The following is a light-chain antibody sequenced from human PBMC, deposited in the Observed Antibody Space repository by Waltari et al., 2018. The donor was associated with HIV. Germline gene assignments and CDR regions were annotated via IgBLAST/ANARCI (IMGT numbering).Light chain of an antibody. CDR2: GAS. CDR3: QQAISFPHT. Sequence: QMAQSPSSVSASVGDRVTITCRASKGIKTWLAWYQHKPAEAPTLLIYGASRLQSGGPARFNGSGSGLDFTLTITNFQPEDSATYYCQQAISFPHTFGGGTRVDI. J-gene: IGKJ4*01. CDR1: KGIKTW. V-gene: IGKV1-12*01.